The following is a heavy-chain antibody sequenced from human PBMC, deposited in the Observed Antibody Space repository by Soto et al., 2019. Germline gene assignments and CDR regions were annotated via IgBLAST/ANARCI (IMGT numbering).Heavy chain of an antibody. J-gene: IGHJ5*02. CDR2: IRSKADSYAT. CDR1: GFTLSGYR. Sequence: EVQLAESGGGLVQPGGSLKLSCAASGFTLSGYRIHWVRQASGKGLEWVGRIRSKADSYATAYAASVKGRFTISRDDLKNTAYLQMNSLKTEDTAVYYCTSQYCGGDCSRVDPWGQGTLVTVSS. V-gene: IGHV3-73*02. CDR3: TSQYCGGDCSRVDP. D-gene: IGHD2-21*02.